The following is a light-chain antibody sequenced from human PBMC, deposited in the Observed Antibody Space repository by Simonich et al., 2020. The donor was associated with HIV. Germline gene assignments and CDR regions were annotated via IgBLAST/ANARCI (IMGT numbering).Light chain of an antibody. CDR1: SSDVGGYNY. Sequence: QSALTQPASVSGSPGPSITISCTGTSSDVGGYNYVSWYQQYPGKAPKLLISDVRKRPAGVSRRFSGSKSGNTASLTISRLQAEDEADYYCSSYTGSSTWVFGGGTKLTVL. V-gene: IGLV2-14*01. J-gene: IGLJ2*01. CDR3: SSYTGSSTWV. CDR2: DVR.